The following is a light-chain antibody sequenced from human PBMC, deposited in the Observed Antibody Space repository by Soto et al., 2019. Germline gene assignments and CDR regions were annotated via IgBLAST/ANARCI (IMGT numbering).Light chain of an antibody. V-gene: IGLV2-18*02. Sequence: QSVLTQPPSVSGSPGQSVTISCTGTSSDVGSYNRVSWYQQPPGTAPKLMIYEVSNRPSGVPDRFSGSKSGNTASLTISGLQAEDEADYSCSSYTSSSTLGVFGTGTRVTV. CDR2: EVS. CDR3: SSYTSSSTLGV. CDR1: SSDVGSYNR. J-gene: IGLJ1*01.